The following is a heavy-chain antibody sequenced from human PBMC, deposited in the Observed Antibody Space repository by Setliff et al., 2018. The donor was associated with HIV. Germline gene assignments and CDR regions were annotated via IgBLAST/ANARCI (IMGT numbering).Heavy chain of an antibody. CDR2: INAGNGNT. Sequence: GASVKVSCKSSGYTFTSYTMHWVRQAPGQRLEWMGRINAGNGNTKYSQKFQGRVTITRDTSATTAYMELSSLRSEDTAVYYCAREGSSSASIAFDIWGQGTMVTVSS. J-gene: IGHJ3*02. CDR3: AREGSSSASIAFDI. CDR1: GYTFTSYT. D-gene: IGHD6-13*01. V-gene: IGHV1-3*01.